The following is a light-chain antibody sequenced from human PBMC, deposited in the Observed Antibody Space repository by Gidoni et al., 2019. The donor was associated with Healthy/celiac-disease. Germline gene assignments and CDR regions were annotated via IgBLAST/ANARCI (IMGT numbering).Light chain of an antibody. CDR3: QQRSNWPLGVT. CDR1: QSVSSY. CDR2: DAS. J-gene: IGKJ3*01. V-gene: IGKV3-11*01. Sequence: EIVLTQSPATLSLSPGERATLSCSASQSVSSYLAWYQQKPGQAPRLLIYDASNRATGIPARFSGSGSGTDFTLTISSLEPEDFAVYYCQQRSNWPLGVTFGPGTKVDIK.